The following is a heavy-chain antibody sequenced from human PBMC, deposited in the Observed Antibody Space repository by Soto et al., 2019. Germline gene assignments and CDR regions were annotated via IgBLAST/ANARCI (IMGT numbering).Heavy chain of an antibody. CDR1: GVNFSGYG. V-gene: IGHV3-48*02. Sequence: GGSLRLSCAASGVNFSGYGRHWVRQAPGKGLEWVSFISNSSSTIYYADSVKGRFTISRDNAKNSLYLQMNSLRDEDTAVYYCARGGDCTNGVCYIWAYYYYGMDVWGQGTTVTVSS. D-gene: IGHD2-8*01. CDR2: ISNSSSTI. CDR3: ARGGDCTNGVCYIWAYYYYGMDV. J-gene: IGHJ6*02.